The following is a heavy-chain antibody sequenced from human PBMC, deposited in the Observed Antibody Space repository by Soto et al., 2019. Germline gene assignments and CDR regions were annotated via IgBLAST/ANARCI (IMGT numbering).Heavy chain of an antibody. Sequence: SETLSLTCAVYGGSFSGYYWSWIRQPPGKGLEWIGEINHSGSTNYNPSLKSRVTISVDTSKNQFSLKLSSVTAADTAVYYCARGRDIVVVPAAMISYYYGMDVWGQCTPVTVSS. D-gene: IGHD2-2*01. CDR3: ARGRDIVVVPAAMISYYYGMDV. CDR2: INHSGST. V-gene: IGHV4-34*01. J-gene: IGHJ6*02. CDR1: GGSFSGYY.